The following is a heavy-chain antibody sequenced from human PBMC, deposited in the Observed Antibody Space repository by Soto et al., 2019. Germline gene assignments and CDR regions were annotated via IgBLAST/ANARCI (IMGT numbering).Heavy chain of an antibody. V-gene: IGHV3-30*03. CDR2: ISYDGSNK. Sequence: GGSLRLSCAASGFTFSIYGMHWVRQAPGKGLEWVAVISYDGSNKYYADSVKGRFTISRDNSKNTLYLQMNSLRAEDTAVYYCASVSSLFDYWGQGTLVTVSS. J-gene: IGHJ4*02. CDR1: GFTFSIYG. CDR3: ASVSSLFDY.